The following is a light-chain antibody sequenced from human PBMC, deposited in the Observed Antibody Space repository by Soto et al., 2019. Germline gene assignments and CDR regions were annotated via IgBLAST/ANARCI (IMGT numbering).Light chain of an antibody. CDR1: QGIANY. J-gene: IGKJ4*01. Sequence: IQMTQSPSSLSASVGDRVTITCRASQGIANYLACYQQTPGKVPTLLIYTSSTLQSGVPSRFSGSGFGTDFTITISSLQPEDVATYFCQKHDDAPLTFGGGTK. V-gene: IGKV1-27*01. CDR2: TSS. CDR3: QKHDDAPLT.